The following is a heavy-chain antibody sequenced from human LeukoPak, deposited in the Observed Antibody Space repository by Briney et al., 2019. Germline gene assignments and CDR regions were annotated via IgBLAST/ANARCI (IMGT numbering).Heavy chain of an antibody. V-gene: IGHV3-30*04. D-gene: IGHD6-19*01. CDR3: AKEPITVAGRGFFDY. Sequence: GRSLRLSCAASGFTFSSYAMHWVRQAPGKGLEWVAVISYDGSNKYYADSVKGRFTISRDNSKNTLYLQMNSLRAEDTAVYYYAKEPITVAGRGFFDYWGQGTLVTVSS. CDR1: GFTFSSYA. CDR2: ISYDGSNK. J-gene: IGHJ4*02.